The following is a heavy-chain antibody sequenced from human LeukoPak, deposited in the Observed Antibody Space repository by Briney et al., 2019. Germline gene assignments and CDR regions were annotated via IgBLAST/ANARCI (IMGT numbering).Heavy chain of an antibody. J-gene: IGHJ4*02. CDR1: GGTFSSYA. D-gene: IGHD2-2*01. V-gene: IGHV1-69*06. Sequence: ASVKVSCKASGGTFSSYAISWVRQAPGQGLEWMGGIIPIFGTANYAQKFQGRVTITADKSTSTAYMELSSLRSEGTAVYYCARGRGYCSSTSCSDFDYWGQGTLVTVSS. CDR3: ARGRGYCSSTSCSDFDY. CDR2: IIPIFGTA.